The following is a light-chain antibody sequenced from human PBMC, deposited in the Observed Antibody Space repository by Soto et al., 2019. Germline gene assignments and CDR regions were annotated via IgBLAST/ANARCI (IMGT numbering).Light chain of an antibody. CDR2: DAS. Sequence: DIQMTQSPSTLSASIGGRVTITCRASQSITTFLAWYQQKPGKAPQILIYDASKLEPGVPSRLSGGGSGTEFTLTISSLQPDDFATYYCQQYSTYPLTFGGGTRVEIK. CDR1: QSITTF. V-gene: IGKV1-5*01. CDR3: QQYSTYPLT. J-gene: IGKJ4*01.